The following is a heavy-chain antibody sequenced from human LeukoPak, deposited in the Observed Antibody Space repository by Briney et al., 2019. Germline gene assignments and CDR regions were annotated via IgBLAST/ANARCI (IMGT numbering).Heavy chain of an antibody. D-gene: IGHD6-19*01. Sequence: HAGGSPRLSCAASGFTFSSYWMSWVRQAPGKGLEWVANIKQDGSEKYYVDSVKGRFTISRDNAKNSLYLQMNSLRAEDTAVYYCASQRSGWYNYYGMDVWGQGTTVTVSS. CDR3: ASQRSGWYNYYGMDV. CDR2: IKQDGSEK. V-gene: IGHV3-7*03. J-gene: IGHJ6*02. CDR1: GFTFSSYW.